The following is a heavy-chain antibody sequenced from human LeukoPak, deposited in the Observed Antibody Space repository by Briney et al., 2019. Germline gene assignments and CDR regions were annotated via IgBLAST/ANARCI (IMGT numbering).Heavy chain of an antibody. V-gene: IGHV3-23*01. J-gene: IGHJ4*02. CDR3: AKPVAAPHY. CDR1: GFTFRNYA. D-gene: IGHD6-19*01. Sequence: AGGSMRLSCAASGFTFRNYAISWVRQAPGKGLEWVLAISAAGGSTYYADSVKGRFTFSRDNSKNTLYLQMNSLRAEDTAVYYCAKPVAAPHYWGQGTLVTVSS. CDR2: ISAAGGST.